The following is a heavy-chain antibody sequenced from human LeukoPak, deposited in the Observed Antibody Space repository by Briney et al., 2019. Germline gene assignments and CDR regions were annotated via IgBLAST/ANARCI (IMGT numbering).Heavy chain of an antibody. Sequence: ASVKVSCKVSGYTLTELSMHWVRQAPGKGLEWMGGFDPEDGETIYAQKFQGRVTMTEDTSTDTAYVELSSLRSEDTAVYYCAVTSGWTTGRNWFDPWGQGTLVTVSS. CDR1: GYTLTELS. CDR3: AVTSGWTTGRNWFDP. CDR2: FDPEDGET. J-gene: IGHJ5*02. D-gene: IGHD6-19*01. V-gene: IGHV1-24*01.